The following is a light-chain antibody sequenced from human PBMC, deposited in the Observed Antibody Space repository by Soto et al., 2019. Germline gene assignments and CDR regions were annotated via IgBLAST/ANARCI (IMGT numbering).Light chain of an antibody. CDR3: SSYRSDNTDV. Sequence: QSALTQPASVSGSPGQSITISCTGTSSDVGGYKYVSWYQQHPGKAPKLVIYEVNNRPSGVSNRFSGSKSGNTASLTISGLQPEDEADYYCSSYRSDNTDVFGTGTKLTVL. V-gene: IGLV2-14*01. CDR1: SSDVGGYKY. CDR2: EVN. J-gene: IGLJ1*01.